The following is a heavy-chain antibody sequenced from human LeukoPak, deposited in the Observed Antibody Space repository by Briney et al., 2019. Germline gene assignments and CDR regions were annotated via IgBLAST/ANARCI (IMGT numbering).Heavy chain of an antibody. Sequence: SVKVSCKASGGTFSSYAISWVRQAPGQGLEWMGRIIPILGIANYAQKFQGRVTITADKSTSTAYMELSSLRSEDTAVYYCATVLYSVWRIAALSFDYWGQGTLVTVSS. V-gene: IGHV1-69*04. CDR2: IIPILGIA. CDR3: ATVLYSVWRIAALSFDY. J-gene: IGHJ4*02. CDR1: GGTFSSYA. D-gene: IGHD6-13*01.